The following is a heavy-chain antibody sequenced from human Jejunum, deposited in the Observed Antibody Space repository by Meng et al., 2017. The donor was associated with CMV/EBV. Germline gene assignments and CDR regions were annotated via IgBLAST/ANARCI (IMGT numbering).Heavy chain of an antibody. Sequence: ISDYMHWVRQAPGQGLEWMGIINLSGGYTTYAQKFQGRVTMTRDTSTSTVYMELSSLRSEDTAVYYCARPAVPAANYYYYYGLDVWGQGTTVTVSS. D-gene: IGHD2-2*01. CDR1: ISDY. J-gene: IGHJ6*02. V-gene: IGHV1-46*01. CDR2: INLSGGYT. CDR3: ARPAVPAANYYYYYGLDV.